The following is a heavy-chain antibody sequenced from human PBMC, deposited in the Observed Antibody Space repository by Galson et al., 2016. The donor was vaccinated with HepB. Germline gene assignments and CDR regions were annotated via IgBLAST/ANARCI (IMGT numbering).Heavy chain of an antibody. V-gene: IGHV1-69*06. CDR2: IIPNFGTT. J-gene: IGHJ4*02. CDR3: ARVVGSGWYEIHLVFDQ. Sequence: SVKVSCKASGGTFSSYTISWVRQAPGQGLEWLGWIIPNFGTTNYAQKFQGRVTITADKSTSTAYMELSSLRSEDTAVYYCARVVGSGWYEIHLVFDQWGQGTLVTVSS. CDR1: GGTFSSYT. D-gene: IGHD6-19*01.